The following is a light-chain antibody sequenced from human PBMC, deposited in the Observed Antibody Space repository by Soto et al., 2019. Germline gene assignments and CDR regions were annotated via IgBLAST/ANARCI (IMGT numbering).Light chain of an antibody. J-gene: IGLJ1*01. CDR3: CSSGGSPTYV. V-gene: IGLV2-23*02. CDR2: EVN. Sequence: QSVLTQPASVSGSPAQSITISCTGTSSNVGSYKLVSWYQQHPGKAPKLIEVNKRPSGVSNRFSGSKSGNTASLTISGLKVEDEADYYCCSSGGSPTYVFGTGTKVTVL. CDR1: SSNVGSYKL.